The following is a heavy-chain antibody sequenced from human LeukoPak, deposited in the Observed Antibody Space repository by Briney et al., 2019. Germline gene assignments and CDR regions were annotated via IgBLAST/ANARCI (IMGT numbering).Heavy chain of an antibody. CDR1: GFTLRSYD. CDR2: TSGSGVNS. Sequence: GGSLRLSCAASGFTLRSYDMSCVRQAPGNGLEGVAATSGSGVNSYYADSVRGRFTISSDNSQNTLYLQMDSLRAEDTALYYCAKEYSGYDFDYWGQGTLVTVSS. D-gene: IGHD5-12*01. J-gene: IGHJ4*02. V-gene: IGHV3-23*01. CDR3: AKEYSGYDFDY.